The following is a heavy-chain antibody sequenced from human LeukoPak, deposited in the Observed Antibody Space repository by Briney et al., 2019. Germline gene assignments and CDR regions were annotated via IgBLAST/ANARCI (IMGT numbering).Heavy chain of an antibody. Sequence: ASVRVSCKASGYTFTNYDINWVRQATGQGLEWMGWMNPNSGNTGYAQKFQGRVTMTRNTSISTAYMELSSLRSEDTAVYYCARGILWFGDDVWGKGTTVTISS. CDR3: ARGILWFGDDV. CDR1: GYTFTNYD. J-gene: IGHJ6*04. V-gene: IGHV1-8*01. D-gene: IGHD3-10*01. CDR2: MNPNSGNT.